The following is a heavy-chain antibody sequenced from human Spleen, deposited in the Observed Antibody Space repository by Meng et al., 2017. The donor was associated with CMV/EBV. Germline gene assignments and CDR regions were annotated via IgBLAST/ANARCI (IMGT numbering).Heavy chain of an antibody. CDR2: IKQDGSEK. J-gene: IGHJ6*02. D-gene: IGHD5-18*01. CDR1: GFTFSNAW. CDR3: ARVGTAMVTYHYYYGMDV. V-gene: IGHV3-7*04. Sequence: GESLKISCAASGFTFSNAWMSWVRQAPGKGLEWVANIKQDGSEKYYVDSVKGRFTISRDNAKNSLYLQMNSLRAEDTAVYYCARVGTAMVTYHYYYGMDVWGQGTTVTVSS.